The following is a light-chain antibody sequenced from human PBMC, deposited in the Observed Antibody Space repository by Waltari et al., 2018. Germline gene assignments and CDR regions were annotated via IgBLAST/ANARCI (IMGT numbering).Light chain of an antibody. J-gene: IGKJ2*01. Sequence: DIVMTQSPDSLAVSRGERATINCQSSRSVLYSSNNKNYLTWYQQKPGQPPKLLIYWASTRESGVPDRFSGSASGTDFTLTISSLQAEDVAVYYCQQYYSAPYTFGQGTKLEIK. CDR1: RSVLYSSNNKNY. CDR2: WAS. CDR3: QQYYSAPYT. V-gene: IGKV4-1*01.